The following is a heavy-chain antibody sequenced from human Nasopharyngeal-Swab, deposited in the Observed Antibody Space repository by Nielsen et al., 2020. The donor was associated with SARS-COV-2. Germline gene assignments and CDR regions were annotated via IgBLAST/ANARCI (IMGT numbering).Heavy chain of an antibody. CDR2: ISSSSSYI. V-gene: IGHV3-21*01. J-gene: IGHJ4*02. D-gene: IGHD3-10*01. Sequence: VRQAPGKGLKWVSSISSSSSYIYYADSVKGRFTISRDNAKNSLYLQMNSLRAEDTAVYYCARGFYYGSGSQGFDYWGQGTLVTVSS. CDR3: ARGFYYGSGSQGFDY.